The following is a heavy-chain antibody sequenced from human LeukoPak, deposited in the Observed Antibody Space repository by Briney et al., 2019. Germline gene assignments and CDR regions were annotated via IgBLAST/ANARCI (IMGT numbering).Heavy chain of an antibody. J-gene: IGHJ4*02. CDR1: GYSFTSYW. CDR3: ARGTPYDYVWGSYRYITPSFDY. V-gene: IGHV5-51*01. CDR2: IYPGDSDT. D-gene: IGHD3-16*02. Sequence: PGESLKISCKGSGYSFTSYWIGWVRQMPGKGLEWMGIIYPGDSDTRYSPSFQGQVTISADKPISTAYLQWSSLKASDTAMYYCARGTPYDYVWGSYRYITPSFDYWGQGTLVTVSS.